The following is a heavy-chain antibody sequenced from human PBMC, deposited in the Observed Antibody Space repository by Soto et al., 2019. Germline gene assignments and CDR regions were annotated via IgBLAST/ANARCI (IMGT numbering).Heavy chain of an antibody. Sequence: GGSLRLSCAASGFTFSSYAMSWVRQAPGKGLEWVSAISGSGGSTYYADSVKGRFTISRDNSKNTLYLQMNSLRAEDTAVYYCAKDVDTAMFLGDWFDPWGQGTLVTVS. CDR1: GFTFSSYA. CDR3: AKDVDTAMFLGDWFDP. V-gene: IGHV3-23*01. CDR2: ISGSGGST. D-gene: IGHD5-18*01. J-gene: IGHJ5*02.